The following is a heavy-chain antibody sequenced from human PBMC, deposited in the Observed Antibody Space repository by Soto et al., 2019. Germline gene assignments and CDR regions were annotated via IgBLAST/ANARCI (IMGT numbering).Heavy chain of an antibody. J-gene: IGHJ4*02. CDR3: TTDYYDSSGPTDY. CDR2: IKSKTDGGTT. CDR1: GFTFSNAW. V-gene: IGHV3-15*01. D-gene: IGHD3-22*01. Sequence: GGSLRLSCAASGFTFSNAWMSWVRQAPGKGLEWVGRIKSKTDGGTTDYAAPVKGRFTISRDDSKNTLYLQMNSLKTEDTAVYYCTTDYYDSSGPTDYWGQGTLVTVSS.